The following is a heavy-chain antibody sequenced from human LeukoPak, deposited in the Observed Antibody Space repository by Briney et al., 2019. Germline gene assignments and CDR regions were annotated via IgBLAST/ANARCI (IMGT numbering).Heavy chain of an antibody. Sequence: SETLSLTCTVSGGSISNFYWSWIRQPPGKGLEWIGYIHYSESTNYNPSLKTRVTISVDRSKNQFSLKLSSVTAADTAVYYCARDQIGIVGATTDDAFDIWGQGTMVTVSS. CDR3: ARDQIGIVGATTDDAFDI. V-gene: IGHV4-59*12. J-gene: IGHJ3*02. D-gene: IGHD1-26*01. CDR2: IHYSEST. CDR1: GGSISNFY.